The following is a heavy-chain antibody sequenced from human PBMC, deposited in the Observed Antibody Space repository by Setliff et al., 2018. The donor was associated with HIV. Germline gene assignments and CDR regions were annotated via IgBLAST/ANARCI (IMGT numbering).Heavy chain of an antibody. V-gene: IGHV4-4*02. J-gene: IGHJ3*01. Sequence: PSETLSLTCTVSGGSISSSNWGSWVSQRPGKGLEWIGEIHHSGSTNYNPSLTRRVTISVDTSKNQFSLTLTSVTAAATAVYYCARAPPGIQNDAFDVWGQGTMVTVSS. CDR3: ARAPPGIQNDAFDV. CDR2: IHHSGST. CDR1: GGSISSSNW.